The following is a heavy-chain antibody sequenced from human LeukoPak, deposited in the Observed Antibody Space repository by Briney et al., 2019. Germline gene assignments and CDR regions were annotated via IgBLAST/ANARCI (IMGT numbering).Heavy chain of an antibody. CDR3: AKDTYSSSLGAFDI. CDR2: ISWNSGSL. J-gene: IGHJ3*02. V-gene: IGHV3-9*01. CDR1: GFTFDDYA. D-gene: IGHD6-13*01. Sequence: PGGSLRLSCAASGFTFDDYAMHWVRQAPGKGLEWVSGISWNSGSLGYADSVKGRFTISRDNAKNSLYLQMNSLRAEDTAFYYCAKDTYSSSLGAFDIWGQGTMVTVSS.